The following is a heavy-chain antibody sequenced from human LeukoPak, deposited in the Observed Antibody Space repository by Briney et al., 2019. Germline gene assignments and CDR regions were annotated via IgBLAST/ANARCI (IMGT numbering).Heavy chain of an antibody. CDR2: INWNGGSK. CDR3: ARVRTGGYYYYYMDV. Sequence: GGSLRLSCAASGFTFSSYEMNWVRQAPGKGLEWVSGINWNGGSKGYADSVKGRFTISRDNAKNSLYLQMNSLRAEDTALYYCARVRTGGYYYYYMDVWGKGTTVTVSS. J-gene: IGHJ6*03. CDR1: GFTFSSYE. V-gene: IGHV3-20*04. D-gene: IGHD3/OR15-3a*01.